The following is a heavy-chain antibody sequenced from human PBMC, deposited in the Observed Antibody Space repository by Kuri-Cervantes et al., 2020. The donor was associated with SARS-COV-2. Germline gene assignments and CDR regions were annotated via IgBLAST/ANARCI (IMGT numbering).Heavy chain of an antibody. V-gene: IGHV4-4*02. CDR3: ARESTYTFDI. D-gene: IGHD2-2*02. CDR2: IYHSGST. CDR1: GDSISDSNNW. Sequence: GSLRLSCAVSGDSISDSNNWWSWVRRPPGKGLEWIGEIYHSGSTNYSPSFKSRVTMSIDTSKNHFSLKLNSVTAAGTAVYYCARESTYTFDIWGQGTLVTVSS. J-gene: IGHJ3*02.